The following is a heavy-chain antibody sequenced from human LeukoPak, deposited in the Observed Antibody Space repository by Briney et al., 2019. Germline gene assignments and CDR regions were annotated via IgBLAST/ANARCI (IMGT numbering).Heavy chain of an antibody. CDR2: MNPNSGNT. V-gene: IGHV1-8*01. D-gene: IGHD2-8*01. CDR3: ARVDAGQTLGDY. CDR1: GYTFTSYD. Sequence: ASVKVSCKASGYTFTSYDINWVRQATGQGLEWMGWMNPNSGNTNYAQKFQGRVTMTRDTSTSTAYMELSRLRSDDTAVYYCARVDAGQTLGDYWGQGTLVTVSS. J-gene: IGHJ4*02.